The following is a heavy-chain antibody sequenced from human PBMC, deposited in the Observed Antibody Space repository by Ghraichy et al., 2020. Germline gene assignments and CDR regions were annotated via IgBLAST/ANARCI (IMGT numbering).Heavy chain of an antibody. V-gene: IGHV3-23*01. J-gene: IGHJ4*02. CDR3: ARASGSLDPFDH. D-gene: IGHD3-10*01. CDR1: GFTFRSSS. Sequence: GGSLRLSCAASGFTFRSSSMGWVRQAPGKGPEWVSSITDSGGAKYYADTVKGRFTISRDNSRSILYLQLSSLRVDDSAEYYCARASGSLDPFDHWGQGALVSVSS. CDR2: ITDSGGAK.